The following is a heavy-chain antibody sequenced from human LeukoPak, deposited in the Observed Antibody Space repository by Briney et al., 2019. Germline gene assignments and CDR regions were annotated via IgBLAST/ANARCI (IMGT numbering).Heavy chain of an antibody. D-gene: IGHD1-14*01. V-gene: IGHV4-61*02. Sequence: SETLSLTCNVSGGSISSGRYYWSWIRQPAGKGLEWIGRIYTRGSTNYNPSLKSRVTMSVDTSKNQFSLKLSSVTAADTAVYYCARSSGRSPNRDYMDVWGKGTTVTISS. CDR1: GGSISSGRYY. CDR3: ARSSGRSPNRDYMDV. CDR2: IYTRGST. J-gene: IGHJ6*03.